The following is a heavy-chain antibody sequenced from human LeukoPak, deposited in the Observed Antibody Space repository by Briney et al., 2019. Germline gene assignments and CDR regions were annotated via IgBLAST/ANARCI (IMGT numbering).Heavy chain of an antibody. CDR1: GFTVSSNY. J-gene: IGHJ6*02. D-gene: IGHD3-22*01. Sequence: GGSLRLSCAASGFTVSSNYMSWVRQAPGKGLEWVSVIYSGGSTYYADSVKGRFTISRHNSKNTLYLQMNSLRAEDTAVYYCARVKSAYDSSGYAYYYYGMDVWGQGTTVTVSS. V-gene: IGHV3-53*04. CDR2: IYSGGST. CDR3: ARVKSAYDSSGYAYYYYGMDV.